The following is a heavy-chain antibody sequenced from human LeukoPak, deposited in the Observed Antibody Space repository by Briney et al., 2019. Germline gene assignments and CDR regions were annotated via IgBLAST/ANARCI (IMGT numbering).Heavy chain of an antibody. CDR3: AKGTSYDIRPQDY. J-gene: IGHJ4*02. D-gene: IGHD3-9*01. Sequence: GGSLRLSCSASGFTFGRYAMNWVRQAPGKGLEWVSSISDGPTYIYYADSVKGRFTISRDNAKNSLDLQMNSLRAEDTAIYYCAKGTSYDIRPQDYWGQGTLVTVSS. V-gene: IGHV3-21*01. CDR2: ISDGPTYI. CDR1: GFTFGRYA.